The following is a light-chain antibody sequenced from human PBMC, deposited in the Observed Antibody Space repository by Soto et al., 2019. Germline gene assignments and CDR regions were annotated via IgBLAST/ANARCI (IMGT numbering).Light chain of an antibody. V-gene: IGKV1-5*03. CDR2: KAS. CDR1: QTISSW. Sequence: DMQMTQSPSTLSGSLGDRVTITCGASQTISSWLAWYQQKPGKAPKLLIHKASTLKSGVPSRFSGSESGAVFTLRISSLQPEDFATYYCQQLNSYPLTFGGGTKVDIK. J-gene: IGKJ4*01. CDR3: QQLNSYPLT.